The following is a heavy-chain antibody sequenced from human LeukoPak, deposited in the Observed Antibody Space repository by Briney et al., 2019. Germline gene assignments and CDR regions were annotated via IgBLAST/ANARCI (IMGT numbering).Heavy chain of an antibody. D-gene: IGHD6-19*01. CDR3: AHTANSGWYEFDY. J-gene: IGHJ4*02. CDR1: GGSISSYYW. Sequence: TLSLTCTVSGGSISSYYWSWIRQPPGKGLEWLTLIFSNDDKRYSPSLKNRLTITKDTSKNQVVLTMTNMDPVDTATYYCAHTANSGWYEFDYWGQGTLVTVSS. V-gene: IGHV2-5*01. CDR2: IFSNDDK.